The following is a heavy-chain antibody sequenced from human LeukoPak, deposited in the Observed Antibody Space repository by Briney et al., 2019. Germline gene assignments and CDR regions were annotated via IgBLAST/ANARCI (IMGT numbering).Heavy chain of an antibody. Sequence: GGSLRLSCAASGFTFSSYSMNRVRQAPGKGLEWVSSISSSSSYIYYADSVKGRFTISRDNAKNSLYLQMNSLRAEDTAVYYCARVVAARDAFDIWGQGTMVTVSS. V-gene: IGHV3-21*01. CDR3: ARVVAARDAFDI. J-gene: IGHJ3*02. CDR1: GFTFSSYS. CDR2: ISSSSSYI. D-gene: IGHD6-6*01.